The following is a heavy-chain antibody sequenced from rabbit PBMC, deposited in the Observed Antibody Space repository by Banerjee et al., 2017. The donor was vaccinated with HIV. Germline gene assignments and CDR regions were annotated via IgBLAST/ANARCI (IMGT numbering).Heavy chain of an antibody. CDR2: IYTGSGNT. CDR1: GIDFSSSYY. CDR3: ARDLGGYAGYGDL. J-gene: IGHJ4*01. Sequence: QSLEESGGGLVKPGASLTLTCTASGIDFSSSYYMSWVRQAPGKGLEWIACIYTGSGNTVYANWAKGRFTVSKTSSTTVTLHMASLTAADTAAYFCARDLGGYAGYGDLWGPGTLVTVS. D-gene: IGHD7-1*01. V-gene: IGHV1S40*01.